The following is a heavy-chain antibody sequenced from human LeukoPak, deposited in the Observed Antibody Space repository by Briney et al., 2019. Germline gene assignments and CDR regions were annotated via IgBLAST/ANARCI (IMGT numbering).Heavy chain of an antibody. CDR2: ISGSGYYS. CDR3: AKTDSSGYQMD. CDR1: EFTFDNYA. D-gene: IGHD3-22*01. J-gene: IGHJ4*02. V-gene: IGHV3-23*01. Sequence: GGSLRLSCAASEFTFDNYAMSWVRQAPGKGLEWVSVISGSGYYSYYADSVKGRFTVSRDNSKTTLYLQMNSLRVDDTAVYSCAKTDSSGYQMDWGQGTLVTVSS.